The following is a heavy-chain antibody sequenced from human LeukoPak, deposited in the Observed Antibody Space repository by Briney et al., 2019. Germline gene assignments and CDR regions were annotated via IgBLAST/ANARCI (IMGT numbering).Heavy chain of an antibody. CDR3: ARAVDTAMAVHWYFDL. CDR1: GGSISSYF. Sequence: SETLSLTCTVSGGSISSYFWSWIRQPPGKGLEWIGYIYYSGSTNYNPSLKSRVTISVDTSKNQFSLKLSSVTAADTAVYYFARAVDTAMAVHWYFDLWGRGTLVTVSS. V-gene: IGHV4-59*01. CDR2: IYYSGST. J-gene: IGHJ2*01. D-gene: IGHD5-18*01.